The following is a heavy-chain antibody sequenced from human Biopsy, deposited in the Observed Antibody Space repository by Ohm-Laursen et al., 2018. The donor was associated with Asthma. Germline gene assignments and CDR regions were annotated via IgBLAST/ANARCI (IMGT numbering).Heavy chain of an antibody. CDR2: MSFDGRQT. D-gene: IGHD3-3*01. V-gene: IGHV3-30*18. CDR3: AKERYYDFWSGYPI. J-gene: IGHJ3*02. CDR1: GFSFNSYG. Sequence: SLRLSCAASGFSFNSYGMHWVRQAPGKGLEWVAVMSFDGRQTYYADSVKGRFTISRDNSKNTLYLQMNSLRAEDTAAYYCAKERYYDFWSGYPIWGQGTMVTVSS.